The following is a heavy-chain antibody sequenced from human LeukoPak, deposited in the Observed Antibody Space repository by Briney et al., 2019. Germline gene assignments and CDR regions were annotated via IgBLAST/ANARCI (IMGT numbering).Heavy chain of an antibody. Sequence: PSETLSLTCTVSGGSISSSSYYWGWIRQPPGKGLEWIGSIYYSGSTYYNPSLKSRVTISVDTSKNQFSLKLSSVTAADTAVYYCARFYGATAYYFDYWGQGTLVTVSS. J-gene: IGHJ4*02. V-gene: IGHV4-39*07. CDR3: ARFYGATAYYFDY. D-gene: IGHD1-26*01. CDR2: IYYSGST. CDR1: GGSISSSSYY.